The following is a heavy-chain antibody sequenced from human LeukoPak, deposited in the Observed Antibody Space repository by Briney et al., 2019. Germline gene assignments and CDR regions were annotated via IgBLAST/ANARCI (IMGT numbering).Heavy chain of an antibody. Sequence: GGSLRLSCAASGFTFSNYAMHWVRQAPGKGLEYVSAISGNGDTTYYVNSAKGRFIISRDNSKSTLYLQMGSLRAEDMAVYYCARGPSGYHNTGGLGTLVTVSS. V-gene: IGHV3-64*01. D-gene: IGHD5-12*01. CDR1: GFTFSNYA. J-gene: IGHJ4*02. CDR3: ARGPSGYHNT. CDR2: ISGNGDTT.